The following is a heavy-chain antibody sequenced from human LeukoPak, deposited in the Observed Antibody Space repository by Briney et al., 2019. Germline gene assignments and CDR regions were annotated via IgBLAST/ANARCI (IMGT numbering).Heavy chain of an antibody. CDR2: IHTSGSS. J-gene: IGHJ5*02. D-gene: IGHD1-26*01. CDR3: ARRPYSGSYGGNNWFDP. CDR1: GGSISGDY. V-gene: IGHV4-4*09. Sequence: SETLSLTCTVSGGSISGDYWSWIRQPPGKGLEWIGYIHTSGSSNYNPSLKSRVTISVDTSNNHFSLKLSSVTAADTAVYYCARRPYSGSYGGNNWFDPWGQGTLVTVSS.